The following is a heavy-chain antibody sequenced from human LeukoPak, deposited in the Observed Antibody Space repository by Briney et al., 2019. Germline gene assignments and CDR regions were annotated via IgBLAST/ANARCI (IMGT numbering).Heavy chain of an antibody. V-gene: IGHV3-23*01. CDR1: GFTFSTYV. Sequence: PGGSLRLSCAASGFTFSTYVMSWVRQAPGKGLEWVSGISGSGGSTYYADSVKGRFTISRDNSKNTLYLQMNSLRAEDTAVYYCAKSGYSSGIHDSFDIWGQGTMVTVSS. J-gene: IGHJ3*02. CDR3: AKSGYSSGIHDSFDI. CDR2: ISGSGGST. D-gene: IGHD5-18*01.